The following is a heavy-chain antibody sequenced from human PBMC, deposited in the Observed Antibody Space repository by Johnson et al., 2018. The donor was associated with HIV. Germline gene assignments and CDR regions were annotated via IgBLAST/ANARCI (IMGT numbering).Heavy chain of an antibody. CDR2: IYSGGST. V-gene: IGHV3-66*03. J-gene: IGHJ3*02. D-gene: IGHD6-6*01. CDR1: GFTVSDNY. CDR3: ARESSSSSGAFDI. Sequence: VQLVESGGGLIQPGGSLRLSCAASGFTVSDNYMSWVRQAPGKGLEWVSVIYSGGSTYYADSVKGRFTISRDTSKKTFYLQMDSLRGEDMAVYYCARESSSSSGAFDIWGQGTMVTVSS.